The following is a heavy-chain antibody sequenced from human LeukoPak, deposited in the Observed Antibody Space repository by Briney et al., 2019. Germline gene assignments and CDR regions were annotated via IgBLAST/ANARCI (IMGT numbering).Heavy chain of an antibody. Sequence: SETQSLTCTVLGGAISTDGYYWSWIRQHPGKGLEWIGDIYYSGRAYYNPSVRGRVTISVDTSKNQFSLKLSSVTAADTAMYYCARRPSGYKPSGFDYWGQGTLVTVSS. CDR1: GGAISTDGYY. CDR3: ARRPSGYKPSGFDY. D-gene: IGHD3-22*01. J-gene: IGHJ4*02. CDR2: IYYSGRA. V-gene: IGHV4-31*03.